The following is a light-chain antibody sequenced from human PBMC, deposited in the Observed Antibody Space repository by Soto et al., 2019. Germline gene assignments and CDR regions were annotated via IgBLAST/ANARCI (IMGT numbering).Light chain of an antibody. J-gene: IGLJ3*02. CDR1: SSDVGRYNY. Sequence: ALTQPASVSGSPGQSITISCTGTSSDVGRYNYVPWYQQHPGKAPKLMIYEVSTRPSGVSNRFSASKSGNTASLTISGLQAEDEADYYCTSYTRSTTWVFGGGTKLTVL. V-gene: IGLV2-14*01. CDR3: TSYTRSTTWV. CDR2: EVS.